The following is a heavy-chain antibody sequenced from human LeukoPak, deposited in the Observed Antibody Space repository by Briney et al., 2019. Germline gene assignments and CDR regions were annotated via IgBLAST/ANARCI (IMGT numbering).Heavy chain of an antibody. D-gene: IGHD6-13*01. V-gene: IGHV4-59*01. CDR1: GGSFSGYY. J-gene: IGHJ5*02. CDR3: ARAKITAADIDRPFDP. Sequence: SETLSLTCAVYGGSFSGYYWSWIRQPPGKGLEWIGYIYYSGSTNYNPSLKSRVTISVDTSKNQFSLKLSSVTAADTALYYCARAKITAADIDRPFDPWGQGTLVTVSS. CDR2: IYYSGST.